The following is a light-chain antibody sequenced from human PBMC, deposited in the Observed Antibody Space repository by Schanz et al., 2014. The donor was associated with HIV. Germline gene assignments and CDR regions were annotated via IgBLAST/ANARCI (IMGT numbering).Light chain of an antibody. J-gene: IGLJ3*02. V-gene: IGLV4-69*01. CDR1: SGYSSYA. Sequence: SGSASLGASVKLTCTLSSGYSSYAIAWHQQQPEKGPRFLMKVKSSGSHTKGDVIPDRFSGSSSGSERYLTISSLQSEDEADYYCQTWDTGIQVFGGGTKLTVL. CDR2: VKSSGSH. CDR3: QTWDTGIQV.